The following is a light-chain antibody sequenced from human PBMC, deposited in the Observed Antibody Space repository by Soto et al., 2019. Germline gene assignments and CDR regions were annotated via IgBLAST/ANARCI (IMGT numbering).Light chain of an antibody. CDR1: TSNIGSNA. V-gene: IGLV1-44*01. Sequence: QSVLTQPPSASGTPGQRVTISCSGSTSNIGSNAVDWYQQHPGTAPKVLIYSNNQRPSAVPDRIFGSRSGTSASLAITGLQAEEEVDYYCAAWDDSLKGWVFGGGTKLTVL. CDR2: SNN. CDR3: AAWDDSLKGWV. J-gene: IGLJ3*02.